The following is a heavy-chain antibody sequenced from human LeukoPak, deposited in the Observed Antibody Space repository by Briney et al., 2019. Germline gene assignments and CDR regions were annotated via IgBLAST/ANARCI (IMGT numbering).Heavy chain of an antibody. V-gene: IGHV4-30-4*08. CDR1: AGSISSGDYY. CDR2: IYYTGST. J-gene: IGHJ3*02. Sequence: SQTLSLTCTVSAGSISSGDYYWSWIRQPPGKGLEWIAYIYYTGSTYYNPSLKSRVTISVDTSKNQFSLKLSSVTAADTAVYYCARDLLYYYDSSGDAFDIWGQGTMVTVSS. D-gene: IGHD3-22*01. CDR3: ARDLLYYYDSSGDAFDI.